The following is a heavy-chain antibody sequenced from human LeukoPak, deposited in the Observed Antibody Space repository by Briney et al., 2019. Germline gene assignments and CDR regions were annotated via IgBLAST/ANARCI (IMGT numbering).Heavy chain of an antibody. Sequence: GGSLRLSCAASGFTFSSYAMHWVRQAPGKGLEWVAVISYDGSNKYYADSVKGRFTISRDRSKNTLYLQMNSLRAEDTAVYYCARGVNYFDYWGQGTLVTVSS. J-gene: IGHJ4*02. CDR3: ARGVNYFDY. CDR2: ISYDGSNK. V-gene: IGHV3-30*14. CDR1: GFTFSSYA.